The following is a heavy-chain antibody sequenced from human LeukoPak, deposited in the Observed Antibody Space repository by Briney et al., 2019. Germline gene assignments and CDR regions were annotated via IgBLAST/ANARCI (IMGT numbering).Heavy chain of an antibody. Sequence: GESLKISCTGSGYSFTTYWVAWVRHMPGKGLEWMGMISPADFDTRYSPSFKGQVTISADKSINTAYLQWSSLKASDTAIYYCARHQGGMDVWGQGTTVTVSS. J-gene: IGHJ6*02. V-gene: IGHV5-51*01. CDR2: ISPADFDT. CDR1: GYSFTTYW. CDR3: ARHQGGMDV.